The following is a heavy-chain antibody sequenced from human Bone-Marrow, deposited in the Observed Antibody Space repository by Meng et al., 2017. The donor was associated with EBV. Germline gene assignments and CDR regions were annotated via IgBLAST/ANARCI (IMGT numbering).Heavy chain of an antibody. CDR2: IDHSGST. J-gene: IGHJ4*02. CDR3: ARDISGTIDY. V-gene: IGHV4-4*02. CDR1: GGSISSSNW. D-gene: IGHD3-10*01. Sequence: QGRLGGAGRGLLKPSGTLPLHCGVSGGSISSSNWWSWVRQPPGKGLEWIGEIDHSGSTNYNPSLKSRVTISIDKSKNQFSLKLSSVTAADTAVYYCARDISGTIDYWGQGTLVTVSS.